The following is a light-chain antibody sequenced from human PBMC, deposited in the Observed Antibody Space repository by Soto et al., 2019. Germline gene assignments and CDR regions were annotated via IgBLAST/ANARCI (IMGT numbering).Light chain of an antibody. V-gene: IGKV3-11*01. CDR1: QSVSGY. Sequence: EVLLTQSPVTLSLSPGERATLSCRASQSVSGYLSWYQQKPGHAPRLLIFDATNRATGVPARFSGSGSGTDFTLTISRLEPEDFAVYYCQQRDSGPPYNFGQGTRLEIK. CDR2: DAT. J-gene: IGKJ2*01. CDR3: QQRDSGPPYN.